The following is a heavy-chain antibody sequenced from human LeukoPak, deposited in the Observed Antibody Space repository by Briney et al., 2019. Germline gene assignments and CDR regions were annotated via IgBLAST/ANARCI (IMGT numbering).Heavy chain of an antibody. D-gene: IGHD4-23*01. CDR2: IYSGGST. J-gene: IGHJ6*03. Sequence: GGSLRLSCAASGFTVSSNYMSWVRQAPGKGLEWVSVIYSGGSTYYADSVKGRFTISRDNSKNTLYLQTNSLRAEDTAVYYCARDADYGGKGYYYYYYMDVWGKGTTVTVSS. CDR1: GFTVSSNY. CDR3: ARDADYGGKGYYYYYYMDV. V-gene: IGHV3-66*02.